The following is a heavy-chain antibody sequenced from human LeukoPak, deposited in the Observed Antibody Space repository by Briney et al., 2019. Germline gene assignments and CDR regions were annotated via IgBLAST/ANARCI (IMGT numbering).Heavy chain of an antibody. CDR2: ISGSGGST. V-gene: IGHV3-23*01. D-gene: IGHD3-9*01. J-gene: IGHJ4*02. Sequence: GSLRLSCAASGFTFSTYTMSWVRQAPGKGLEWVSAISGSGGSTYYADSVKGRFTIPRDNSKSTLYLQMNSLRAEDTAVYYCAKVVSGIFCYWGQGTLVTVSS. CDR1: GFTFSTYT. CDR3: AKVVSGIFCY.